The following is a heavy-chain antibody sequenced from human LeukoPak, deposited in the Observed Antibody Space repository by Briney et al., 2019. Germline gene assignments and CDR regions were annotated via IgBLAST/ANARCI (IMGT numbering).Heavy chain of an antibody. Sequence: GESLKISCQVSGYTFSDYWIAWVRQMPEKGLELMGIIYPGDSDTRYSPSFQGQVTISVDRSITTAYVQWSRLQASDSAMYYCARGQTSGVYFDFWGQGTLVTVSS. CDR3: ARGQTSGVYFDF. D-gene: IGHD2-8*01. CDR1: GYTFSDYW. J-gene: IGHJ4*02. CDR2: IYPGDSDT. V-gene: IGHV5-51*01.